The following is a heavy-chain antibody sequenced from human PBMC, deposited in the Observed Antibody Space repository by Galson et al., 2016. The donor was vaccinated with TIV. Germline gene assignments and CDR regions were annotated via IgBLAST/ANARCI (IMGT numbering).Heavy chain of an antibody. D-gene: IGHD3-10*01. CDR3: ASGFGEWLERVNGGDFDY. J-gene: IGHJ4*02. Sequence: SLRLSCAASGFIFDRYAMHWVRQAPGKGLEWVAVVSYDGSNKYYAESAKGRFTISRDNSKNTLYLQMKSLRAEDTAVYSCASGFGEWLERVNGGDFDYWGQGTLVTVSS. CDR2: VSYDGSNK. V-gene: IGHV3-30-3*01. CDR1: GFIFDRYA.